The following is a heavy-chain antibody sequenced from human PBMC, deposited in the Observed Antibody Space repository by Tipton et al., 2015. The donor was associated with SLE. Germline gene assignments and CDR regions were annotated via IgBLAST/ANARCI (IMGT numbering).Heavy chain of an antibody. D-gene: IGHD6-13*01. CDR1: GFTFSSYS. CDR3: AREGYSSSLYYYYGMDV. CDR2: ISSSSSYI. J-gene: IGHJ6*02. V-gene: IGHV3-21*01. Sequence: SLRLSCAASGFTFSSYSMNWVRQAPGKGLEWVSSISSSSSYIYYADSVKGRFTISRDNAKNSLYLQMNSLRAEDTAVYYCAREGYSSSLYYYYGMDVWGQGTTVTVSS.